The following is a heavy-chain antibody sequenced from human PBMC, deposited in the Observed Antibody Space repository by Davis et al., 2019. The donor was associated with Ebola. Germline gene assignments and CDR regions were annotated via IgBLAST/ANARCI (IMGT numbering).Heavy chain of an antibody. V-gene: IGHV3-7*01. CDR2: IKQDGTEK. J-gene: IGHJ4*02. D-gene: IGHD3-10*01. CDR3: AKDSAGAFDY. Sequence: GESLKISCAASGFTFSSYWMSWVRQAPGKGLEWVANIKQDGTEKYYVDSVKGRFTISRDNSKNTLYLQVNSLRAEDTAVYYCAKDSAGAFDYWGQGTLVTVSS. CDR1: GFTFSSYW.